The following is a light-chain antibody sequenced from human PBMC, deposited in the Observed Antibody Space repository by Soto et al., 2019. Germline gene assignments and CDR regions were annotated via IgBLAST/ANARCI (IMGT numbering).Light chain of an antibody. Sequence: QSALTQPASVSGSPGQSITIPCTGTSSDVGGYIYVSWYQQHPGKAPKLIIYEVNNRPSGVSNRFSGTKSGNTASLTISGLQAEDEADYYCSSYTTTNTLDFGGGTKLTVL. J-gene: IGLJ2*01. V-gene: IGLV2-14*01. CDR2: EVN. CDR3: SSYTTTNTLD. CDR1: SSDVGGYIY.